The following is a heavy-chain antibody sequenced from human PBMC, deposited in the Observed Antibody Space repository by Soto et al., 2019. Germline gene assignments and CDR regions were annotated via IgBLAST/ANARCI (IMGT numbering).Heavy chain of an antibody. D-gene: IGHD2-15*01. V-gene: IGHV4-39*01. CDR2: IYYSGST. CDR3: ARHIVVVVAATPIWFDP. Sequence: SETLSLTCTVSGGSISSSSYYWGWIRQPPGKGLEWIGSIYYSGSTYYNPSLESRVTISVDTSKNQFSLKLSSVTAADTAVYYCARHIVVVVAATPIWFDPWGQGTLVTVSS. J-gene: IGHJ5*02. CDR1: GGSISSSSYY.